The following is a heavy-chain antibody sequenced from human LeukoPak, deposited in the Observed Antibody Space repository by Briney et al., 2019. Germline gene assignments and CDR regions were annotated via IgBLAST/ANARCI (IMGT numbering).Heavy chain of an antibody. J-gene: IGHJ5*02. Sequence: GGSLRLSCAASGFTFSSYWMSWVRQAPGKGLEWVANIKEDESEKYYVDSVKGRFTISRDNAKNSLYLQMNSLRAEDTAVYYCARVPLDDYDSSGYYYVEGSWGQGTLVTVSS. V-gene: IGHV3-7*01. CDR2: IKEDESEK. D-gene: IGHD3-22*01. CDR1: GFTFSSYW. CDR3: ARVPLDDYDSSGYYYVEGS.